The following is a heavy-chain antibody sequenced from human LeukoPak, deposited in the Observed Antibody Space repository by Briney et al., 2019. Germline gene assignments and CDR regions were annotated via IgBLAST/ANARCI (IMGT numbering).Heavy chain of an antibody. V-gene: IGHV1-46*03. CDR1: GYTFTSYY. J-gene: IGHJ4*02. CDR2: INPSGGST. CDR3: AFPTRSGYSGYDYDY. D-gene: IGHD5-12*01. Sequence: GASVKVSCKASGYTFTSYYMHWVRQAPGQGLEWMGLINPSGGSTSYAQKFQGRVTMTRDTSTSTVYMELSSLRSEDTAVYYCAFPTRSGYSGYDYDYWGQGTLVTVSS.